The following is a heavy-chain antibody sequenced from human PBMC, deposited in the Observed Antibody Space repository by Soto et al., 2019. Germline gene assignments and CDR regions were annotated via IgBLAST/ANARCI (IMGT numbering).Heavy chain of an antibody. J-gene: IGHJ3*02. D-gene: IGHD6-19*01. CDR2: INSDGSST. V-gene: IGHV3-74*01. CDR3: ARATPPGSGIAVAGTSAFDI. Sequence: GGSLRLSCAASGFTFSSYWMHWVRQAPGKGLVWVSRINSDGSSTSYADSVKGRFTISRDNAKNTLYLQMNSLRAEDTAVYYCARATPPGSGIAVAGTSAFDIWGQGTMVTVSS. CDR1: GFTFSSYW.